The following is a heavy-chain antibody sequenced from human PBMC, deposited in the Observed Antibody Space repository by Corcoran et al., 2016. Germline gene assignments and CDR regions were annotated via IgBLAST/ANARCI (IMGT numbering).Heavy chain of an antibody. D-gene: IGHD2-15*01. CDR2: IKSKTDGGTT. V-gene: IGHV3-15*01. J-gene: IGHJ4*02. Sequence: EVQLVESGGGFVKPGGSLRLSCAASGFTFSNAWMTWFRQAPGKGLEWVGRIKSKTDGGTTDYAAPVKGRFSISRDDSKTTLYLQMNSLKTEDTAWYYCNTDLGGGYLGQGTLVTVSS. CDR3: NTDLGGGY. CDR1: GFTFSNAW.